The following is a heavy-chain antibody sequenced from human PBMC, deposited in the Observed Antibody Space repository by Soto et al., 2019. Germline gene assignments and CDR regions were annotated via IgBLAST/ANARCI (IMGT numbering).Heavy chain of an antibody. V-gene: IGHV4-30-4*01. CDR1: GGSISSGDYY. CDR2: IYYSGST. CDR3: ARAVFGYDIPDAFDI. J-gene: IGHJ3*02. D-gene: IGHD3-9*01. Sequence: SETLSLTCTVSGGSISSGDYYWSWIRQPPGKGLEWIGYIYYSGSTYYDPSLKSRVTISVDTPKNQFSLKLSSVTAADTAVYYCARAVFGYDIPDAFDIWGQGTMVTGSS.